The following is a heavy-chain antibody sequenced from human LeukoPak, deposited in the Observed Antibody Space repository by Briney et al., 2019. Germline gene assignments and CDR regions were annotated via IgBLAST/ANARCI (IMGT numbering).Heavy chain of an antibody. CDR1: GYTFTSYS. CDR2: ISAYNGNT. Sequence: ASVKVSCKASGYTFTSYSISWVRQAPGQGLEWMGWISAYNGNTNYAQKLQGRVTMTTDTSTSTAYMELRSLRSDDTAVYYCARGFGLYCSSTSCYMNSDDAFDIWGQGTMVTVSS. CDR3: ARGFGLYCSSTSCYMNSDDAFDI. J-gene: IGHJ3*02. V-gene: IGHV1-18*01. D-gene: IGHD2-2*02.